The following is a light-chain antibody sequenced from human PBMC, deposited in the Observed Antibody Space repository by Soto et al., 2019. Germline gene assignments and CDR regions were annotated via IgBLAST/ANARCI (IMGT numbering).Light chain of an antibody. CDR1: QSVSSN. J-gene: IGKJ1*01. CDR3: QQRDNGPLAWT. Sequence: LTQSPATLSLSPGARATLSCRACQSVSSNLAWYQQKPGPAPMLLTYGASTRATGIPARFSGTGSGTEFTITISSLEPEDFAVYDCQQRDNGPLAWTFGQGTNVYI. CDR2: GAS. V-gene: IGKV3-11*01.